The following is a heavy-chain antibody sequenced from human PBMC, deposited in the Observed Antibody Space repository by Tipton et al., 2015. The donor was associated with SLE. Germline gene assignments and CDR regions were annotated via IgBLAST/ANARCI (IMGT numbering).Heavy chain of an antibody. V-gene: IGHV4-59*01. J-gene: IGHJ6*03. Sequence: GLVKPSETLSLTCTVSGDSFSGYYWTWIRQPPGKGLEWIGYVLDTGSTRYNPSLRSRVTISLNKSKNQFSLRLTSVTAADTAVYFCARDYFDSAGYSFIDVWGKGTTVSVSS. CDR2: VLDTGST. CDR1: GDSFSGYY. D-gene: IGHD3-22*01. CDR3: ARDYFDSAGYSFIDV.